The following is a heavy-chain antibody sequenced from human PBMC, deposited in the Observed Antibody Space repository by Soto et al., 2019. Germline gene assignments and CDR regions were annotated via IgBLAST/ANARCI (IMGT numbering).Heavy chain of an antibody. D-gene: IGHD6-6*01. Sequence: GLLQRVRCGVVGVTRVGFAVGRVSQAPGKGLEYVSGISSNGVGTYYANSVQGRFTISRDNSKNTVYLQMGSLRPEDMAVYYCARRARPDFYYMDVWGKGTTVTVSS. J-gene: IGHJ6*03. V-gene: IGHV3-64*01. CDR1: GVTRVGFA. CDR2: ISSNGVGT. CDR3: ARRARPDFYYMDV.